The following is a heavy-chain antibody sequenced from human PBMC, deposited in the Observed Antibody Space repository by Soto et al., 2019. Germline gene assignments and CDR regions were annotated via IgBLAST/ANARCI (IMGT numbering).Heavy chain of an antibody. CDR2: INHSGST. CDR1: GGSFSGYY. D-gene: IGHD1-26*01. CDR3: ARGLTEISGSYGY. Sequence: PSETLSLTCAVYGGSFSGYYWSWIRQPPGKGLEWIGEINHSGSTNYNPSLKSRVTISVDTSKNQFSLKLSSVTAADTAVYYCARGLTEISGSYGYWGQGNLVTVSS. J-gene: IGHJ4*02. V-gene: IGHV4-34*01.